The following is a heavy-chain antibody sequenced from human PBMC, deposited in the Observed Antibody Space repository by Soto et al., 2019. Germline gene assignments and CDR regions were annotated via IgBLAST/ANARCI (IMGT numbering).Heavy chain of an antibody. J-gene: IGHJ4*02. CDR3: ARGGYYFDY. CDR2: IKQDGSEK. V-gene: IGHV3-7*04. D-gene: IGHD3-16*01. Sequence: EVQLVESGGGLVQPGESLRLSCEASGFTFSTYWMSWVRQAPGKGLEWVANIKQDGSEKYYVESVKGRFTISRDNAKNSLYLQMNSLRAEDTAVYSCARGGYYFDYWGQGTLVTVSS. CDR1: GFTFSTYW.